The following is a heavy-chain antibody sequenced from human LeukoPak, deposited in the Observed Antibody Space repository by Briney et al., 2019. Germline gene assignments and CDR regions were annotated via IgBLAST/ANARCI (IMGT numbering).Heavy chain of an antibody. D-gene: IGHD3-22*01. CDR2: ISSSSSYI. J-gene: IGHJ3*02. CDR3: ARVYYDSSGYYFYAFDI. V-gene: IGHV3-21*01. CDR1: GFTFSSYA. Sequence: GRSLRLSCAASGFTFSSYAMHWVRQAPGKGLEWVSSISSSSSYIYYADSVKGRFTISRDNAKNSLYLQMNSLRAEDTAVYYCARVYYDSSGYYFYAFDIWGQGTMVTVSS.